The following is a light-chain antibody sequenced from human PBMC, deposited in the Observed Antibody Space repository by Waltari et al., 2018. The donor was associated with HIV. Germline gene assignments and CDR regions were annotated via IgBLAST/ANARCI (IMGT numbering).Light chain of an antibody. J-gene: IGKJ5*01. V-gene: IGKV3-11*01. CDR2: DAS. CDR3: QQRSNWPIT. Sequence: EIVLTQSPATLSLSPGERATLSCRASQSVSSSLAWYQQKPGQAPRHLIFDASNRATGIPARFSGSGSGTDFTLTISSLEPEDFAVYYCQQRSNWPITFGQGTRLEIK. CDR1: QSVSSS.